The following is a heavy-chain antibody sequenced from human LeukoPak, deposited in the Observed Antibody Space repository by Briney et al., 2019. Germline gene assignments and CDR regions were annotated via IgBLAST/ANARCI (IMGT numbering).Heavy chain of an antibody. D-gene: IGHD3-22*01. CDR1: GFTFSSYA. CDR2: ISGIGGST. CDR3: AKDPGDGYYDSSGYLPYYFDY. V-gene: IGHV3-23*01. Sequence: GGSLRLSCSASGFTFSSYAMSCVRQAPGKGLQWVSAISGIGGSTYYADSGKGRFTISRENSKNTLCLQMNSLRAEDTAVYYCAKDPGDGYYDSSGYLPYYFDYWGQGTLVTVSS. J-gene: IGHJ4*02.